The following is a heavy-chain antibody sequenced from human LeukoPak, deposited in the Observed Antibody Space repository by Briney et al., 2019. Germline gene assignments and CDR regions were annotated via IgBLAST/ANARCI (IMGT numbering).Heavy chain of an antibody. Sequence: GESLKISCKGSGSSFTSYWISWVRPMPGKGLEWMGRIDPSDSYTNYSPSFQGHVTISADKSISTAYLQWSSLKASDTAMYYCARQEPAAMRYYYYGMDVWGKGTTVTVSS. D-gene: IGHD2-2*01. CDR1: GSSFTSYW. CDR3: ARQEPAAMRYYYYGMDV. V-gene: IGHV5-10-1*01. J-gene: IGHJ6*04. CDR2: IDPSDSYT.